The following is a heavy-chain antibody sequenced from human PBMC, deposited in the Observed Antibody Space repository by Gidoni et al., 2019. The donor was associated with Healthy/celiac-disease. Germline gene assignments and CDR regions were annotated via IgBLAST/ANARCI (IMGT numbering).Heavy chain of an antibody. V-gene: IGHV3-33*01. Sequence: QVQLAESAGGVVQPGMSLRLSCAASGFTFSSYGMHWVRQAPGKGLEWVAVIMYDGSNKYYADSVKGRFTISRDNSKNTLYLQMNSLRAEDTAVYYCARDLVGAFDIWGQGTMVTVSS. D-gene: IGHD2-15*01. CDR2: IMYDGSNK. J-gene: IGHJ3*02. CDR1: GFTFSSYG. CDR3: ARDLVGAFDI.